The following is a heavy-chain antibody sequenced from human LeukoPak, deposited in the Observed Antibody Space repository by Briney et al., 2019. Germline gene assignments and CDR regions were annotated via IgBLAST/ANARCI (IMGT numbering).Heavy chain of an antibody. V-gene: IGHV3-30-3*01. D-gene: IGHD3-22*01. CDR3: AGDLEATLIHYLAH. CDR2: ISYDGVTK. Sequence: GGSLRLSCAASGFTLSNYAMHWVRQAPGKGLEWLAVISYDGVTKVYADSVEGRFTISRDSSTNTLYLQMNSLRAEDTALYYCAGDLEATLIHYLAHWGQGTLITVSS. CDR1: GFTLSNYA. J-gene: IGHJ4*02.